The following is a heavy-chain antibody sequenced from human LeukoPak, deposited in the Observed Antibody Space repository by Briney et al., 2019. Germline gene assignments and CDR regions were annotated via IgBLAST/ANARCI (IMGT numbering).Heavy chain of an antibody. V-gene: IGHV3-20*04. D-gene: IGHD2-21*02. CDR2: INWNGGST. CDR3: ARVRQTAPDAFDL. CDR1: GFTFDDYG. Sequence: PGGSLRLSCAASGFTFDDYGMSWVRQAPGKGLEWVSGINWNGGSTGYADSVKGRFTISRDNAKNTLYLQMNSLRAEDTAVYYCARVRQTAPDAFDLWGQGTMVTVSS. J-gene: IGHJ3*01.